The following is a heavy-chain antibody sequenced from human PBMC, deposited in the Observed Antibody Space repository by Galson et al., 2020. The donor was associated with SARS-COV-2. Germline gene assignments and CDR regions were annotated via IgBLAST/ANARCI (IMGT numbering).Heavy chain of an antibody. Sequence: GGSLRLSCAASGFTFSSYAMHWVRQAPGKGLEWVAVISYDGSNKYYADSVKGRFTISRDTSKSTLYLQMNSLRAEDTAVYYGARSGSGYNYVDYWGQGTQVIVSS. J-gene: IGHJ4*02. CDR3: ARSGSGYNYVDY. D-gene: IGHD5-18*01. CDR1: GFTFSSYA. CDR2: ISYDGSNK. V-gene: IGHV3-30*01.